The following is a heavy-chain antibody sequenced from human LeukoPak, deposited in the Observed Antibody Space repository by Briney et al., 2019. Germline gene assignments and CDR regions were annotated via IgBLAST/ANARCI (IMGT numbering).Heavy chain of an antibody. J-gene: IGHJ6*02. CDR2: FDPEDGET. Sequence: GASVKVSCEVSGYILTELSMHWVRQAPGKGLEWMGGFDPEDGETIYAQKFQGRVTMTEDTSTDTAYMELSSLRSEDTAVYYCATGRYCSSTSCYGTYYYGMDVWGQGTTVTVSS. CDR1: GYILTELS. CDR3: ATGRYCSSTSCYGTYYYGMDV. D-gene: IGHD2-2*01. V-gene: IGHV1-24*01.